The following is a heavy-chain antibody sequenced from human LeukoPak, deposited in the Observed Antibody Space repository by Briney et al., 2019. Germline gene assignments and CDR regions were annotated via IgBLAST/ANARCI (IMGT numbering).Heavy chain of an antibody. Sequence: ASVKVSCKASGYTFTGYYMHWVRQAPGQGLEWMGWINPNSGGTNYAQKFQGRVTMTRDTSISTAYMELSRLRSDDTAVYYCARHRPPTKYDSSGYYTLFDYWGQGTLVTVSS. CDR1: GYTFTGYY. CDR2: INPNSGGT. CDR3: ARHRPPTKYDSSGYYTLFDY. V-gene: IGHV1-2*02. J-gene: IGHJ4*02. D-gene: IGHD3-22*01.